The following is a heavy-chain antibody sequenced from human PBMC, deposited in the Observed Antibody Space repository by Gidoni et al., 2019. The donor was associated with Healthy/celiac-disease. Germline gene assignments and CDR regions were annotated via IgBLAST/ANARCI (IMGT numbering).Heavy chain of an antibody. V-gene: IGHV5-51*01. Sequence: EVLPVHSGAEVKKPGESLQLSCQGSGYSFTSSWIGWVRQMPGKGLKWRGITYPGDSDTRYSPSVQGQVTIAADKSISTAYLQWSSLKASDTAMYYCARPYCSGGSCYSAHFDYWGQGTLVTVSP. J-gene: IGHJ4*02. CDR2: TYPGDSDT. CDR3: ARPYCSGGSCYSAHFDY. CDR1: GYSFTSSW. D-gene: IGHD2-15*01.